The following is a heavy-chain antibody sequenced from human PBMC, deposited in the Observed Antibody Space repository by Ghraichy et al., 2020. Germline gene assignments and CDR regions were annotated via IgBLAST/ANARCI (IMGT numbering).Heavy chain of an antibody. CDR3: AREVGGRGSYHS. CDR1: GYTFTGYY. D-gene: IGHD3-16*02. CDR2: INPNSGGT. V-gene: IGHV1-2*02. J-gene: IGHJ4*02. Sequence: ASVKVSCKASGYTFTGYYMHWVRQAPGQGLEWMGWINPNSGGTNYAQKFQGRVTMTRDTSISTAYMELSRLRSDDTAVYYCAREVGGRGSYHSWGQGTLVTVSS.